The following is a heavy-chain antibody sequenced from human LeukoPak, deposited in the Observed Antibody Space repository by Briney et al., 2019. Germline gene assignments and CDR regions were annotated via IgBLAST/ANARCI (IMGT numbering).Heavy chain of an antibody. CDR3: VRRLGYCSSTSCSRGANYFDY. V-gene: IGHV5-51*01. Sequence: GESLKISCKGSGYSFTSYWIGWVRQMPGKGLEWMGIIYPGDSDTRYSPSFQGQVTISADKSISTAYLQWSSLKASDTAMYYCVRRLGYCSSTSCSRGANYFDYWGQGTLVTVSS. J-gene: IGHJ4*02. CDR2: IYPGDSDT. D-gene: IGHD2-2*01. CDR1: GYSFTSYW.